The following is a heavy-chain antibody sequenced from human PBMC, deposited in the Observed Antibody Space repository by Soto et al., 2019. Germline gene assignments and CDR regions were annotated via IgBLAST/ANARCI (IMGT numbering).Heavy chain of an antibody. CDR3: AKGITMVRGVIPGNYYYYGMDV. D-gene: IGHD3-10*01. V-gene: IGHV3-23*01. Sequence: GGSLRLSCAASGFTFSSYAMSWVRQAPGKGLEWVSAISGSGGSTYYADSVKGRFTISRDNSKNTLYLQMNSLRAEDTAVYYCAKGITMVRGVIPGNYYYYGMDVWGQGTTVTVSS. CDR1: GFTFSSYA. J-gene: IGHJ6*02. CDR2: ISGSGGST.